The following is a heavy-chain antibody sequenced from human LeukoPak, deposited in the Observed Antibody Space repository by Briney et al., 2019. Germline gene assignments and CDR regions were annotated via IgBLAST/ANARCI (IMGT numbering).Heavy chain of an antibody. D-gene: IGHD2/OR15-2a*01. V-gene: IGHV4-34*01. CDR2: INHDGST. J-gene: IGHJ5*02. Sequence: SKTLSLTCAVDGGSFRDYYWSWIRQPPGKGLEWIGEINHDGSTNYNPSLKSRVTMSIDASKSQFFLTLTPVTAADTAVYYCAREGAYSNFVNWFDTWGQGTLVTVSS. CDR1: GGSFRDYY. CDR3: AREGAYSNFVNWFDT.